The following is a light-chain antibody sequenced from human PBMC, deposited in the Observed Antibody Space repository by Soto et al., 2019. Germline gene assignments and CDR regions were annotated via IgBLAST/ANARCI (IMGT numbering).Light chain of an antibody. CDR3: CSYAGSGTLL. CDR1: SSDVGNYNL. J-gene: IGLJ2*01. CDR2: EGS. Sequence: QSALTQPASVSGSPGQSITISCTGTSSDVGNYNLVSWYQQHPGKAPKLMIYEGSKRPSGVSNRFSGSKSGNTASLTISGLQAEDEADYYCCSYAGSGTLLFGGGTKLTFL. V-gene: IGLV2-23*01.